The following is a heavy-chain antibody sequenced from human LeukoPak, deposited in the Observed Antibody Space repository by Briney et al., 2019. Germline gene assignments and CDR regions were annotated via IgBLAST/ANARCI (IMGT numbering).Heavy chain of an antibody. D-gene: IGHD3-22*01. V-gene: IGHV1-18*01. Sequence: GASVKLSCKASGSTFTSYGISRGRQAPGQGLEWMGGISAYNGNINYAPKLQGRVTMTTDTSTSTAYMELRSLRYDDTAVYYCAREEYLYYYDSSGYYGVTDYWGQGTLVTVSS. CDR1: GSTFTSYG. CDR3: AREEYLYYYDSSGYYGVTDY. CDR2: ISAYNGNI. J-gene: IGHJ4*02.